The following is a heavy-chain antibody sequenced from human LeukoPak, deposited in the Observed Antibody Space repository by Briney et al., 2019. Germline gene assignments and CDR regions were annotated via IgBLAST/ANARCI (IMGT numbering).Heavy chain of an antibody. CDR1: GGTFSSYA. CDR2: IIPIFGTA. V-gene: IGHV1-69*13. Sequence: SVKVSCKACGGTFSSYAISWVRQAPGQGLEWMGGIIPIFGTANYAQKFQGRVTITADESTSTAYMELSSLRSEDTAVYYCARDWPTGSSGWYETNWFDPWGQGTLVTVSS. D-gene: IGHD6-19*01. J-gene: IGHJ5*02. CDR3: ARDWPTGSSGWYETNWFDP.